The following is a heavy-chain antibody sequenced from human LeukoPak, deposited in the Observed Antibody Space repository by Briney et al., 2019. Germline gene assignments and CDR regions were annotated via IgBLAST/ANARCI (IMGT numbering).Heavy chain of an antibody. CDR3: ARTERLLWFGESSLFDY. Sequence: GASVKVSCKASGYTFTGYYMHWVRQAPGQGLEWMGWINPNSGGTNYAHKFQGRVTMTRDTSISTAYMELSRLRSDDTAVYYCARTERLLWFGESSLFDYWGQGTLVTVSS. V-gene: IGHV1-2*02. CDR1: GYTFTGYY. J-gene: IGHJ4*02. D-gene: IGHD3-10*01. CDR2: INPNSGGT.